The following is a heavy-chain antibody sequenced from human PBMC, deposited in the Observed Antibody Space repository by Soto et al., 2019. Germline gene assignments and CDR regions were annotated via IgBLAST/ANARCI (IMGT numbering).Heavy chain of an antibody. CDR1: GYTFTSYG. CDR2: ISAYNGNT. CDR3: ARDLIPLHFGESSDY. V-gene: IGHV1-18*01. D-gene: IGHD3-10*01. J-gene: IGHJ4*02. Sequence: ASVKVSCKASGYTFTSYGISWVRQAPGQGLEWMGWISAYNGNTNYAQKLQGRVTMTTDTSTSTAYMELRSPRSDDTAVYYCARDLIPLHFGESSDYWGQGTLVTVSS.